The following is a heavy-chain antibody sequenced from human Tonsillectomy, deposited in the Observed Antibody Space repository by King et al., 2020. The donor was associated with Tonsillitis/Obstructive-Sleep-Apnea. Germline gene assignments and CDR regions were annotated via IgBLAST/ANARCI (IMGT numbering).Heavy chain of an antibody. V-gene: IGHV4-4*02. J-gene: IGHJ4*02. CDR3: ASVEGSGSSSPFDS. Sequence: VQLQESGPGLVKASGTLSLTCAVSDGSISSPNWWSWVRQPPGKGLEWIGEIYHSGSTNYNPSLQSRVTISVDKSRNHFSLKLNSVTAADTAVYYFASVEGSGSSSPFDSWGRGTLVTVSS. D-gene: IGHD3-10*01. CDR1: DGSISSPNW. CDR2: IYHSGST.